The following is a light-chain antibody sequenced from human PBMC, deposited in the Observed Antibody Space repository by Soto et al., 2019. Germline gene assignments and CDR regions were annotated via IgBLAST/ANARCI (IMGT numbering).Light chain of an antibody. Sequence: EIVMTQSPATLSVSPWERATLSCRASQSVSSTLAWYQQKPGQAPRLLMYGASTRATGIPARFSGSGSGTEFTLTISSLQSQDFAVYYCQQYDRWPWTFGQGTKVEIK. V-gene: IGKV3-15*01. J-gene: IGKJ1*01. CDR3: QQYDRWPWT. CDR1: QSVSST. CDR2: GAS.